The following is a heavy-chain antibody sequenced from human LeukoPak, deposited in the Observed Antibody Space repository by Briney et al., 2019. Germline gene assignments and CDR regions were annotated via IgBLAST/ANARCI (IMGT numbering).Heavy chain of an antibody. CDR2: IKSKTDGGTT. V-gene: IGHV3-15*01. Sequence: GGSLRLSCAASGFTFSNAWMSWVRQAPGKGLEWVGRIKSKTDGGTTDYAAPVKGRFTISRDDSKNTLYLQMNSLKTEDTAVYYCTTEPYSGGWPYYFDYWGQGTLVTVSS. CDR3: TTEPYSGGWPYYFDY. CDR1: GFTFSNAW. J-gene: IGHJ4*02. D-gene: IGHD6-19*01.